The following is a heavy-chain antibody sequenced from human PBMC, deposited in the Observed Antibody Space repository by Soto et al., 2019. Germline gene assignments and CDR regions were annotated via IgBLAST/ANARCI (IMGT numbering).Heavy chain of an antibody. V-gene: IGHV1-69*13. CDR1: GGSFSSYA. J-gene: IGHJ4*02. CDR3: ASSDYYDSSGSNHFDY. D-gene: IGHD3-22*01. CDR2: IIPIFGTA. Sequence: SVKVCCESSGGSFSSYAISWVRQAPGQGLEWMGGIIPIFGTANYAQKFQGRVTITADESTSTAYMELSSLRSEDTAVYYCASSDYYDSSGSNHFDYWGQGTLVTVS.